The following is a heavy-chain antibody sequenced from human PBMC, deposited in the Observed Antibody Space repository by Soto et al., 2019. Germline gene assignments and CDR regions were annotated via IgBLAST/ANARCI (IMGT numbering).Heavy chain of an antibody. CDR3: ARGCSGGSCYRNNWFDP. CDR1: GYTFTSYG. D-gene: IGHD2-15*01. Sequence: VASVKVSCKASGYTFTSYGISWVRQAPGQGLEWMGWISAYNGNTNYAQKLQGRVTMTTDTSTSTAYMEVRSLRSDDTAVYYCARGCSGGSCYRNNWFDPWGQGTLVTVSS. J-gene: IGHJ5*02. V-gene: IGHV1-18*01. CDR2: ISAYNGNT.